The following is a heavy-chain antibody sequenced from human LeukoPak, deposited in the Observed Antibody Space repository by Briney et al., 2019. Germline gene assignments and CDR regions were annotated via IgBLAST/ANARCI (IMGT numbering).Heavy chain of an antibody. D-gene: IGHD4-17*01. Sequence: GGSLRLSRAASGFTFSSYSMTWVRQAPGTGLEWVSSISSSSSYIYYADSVKGRFTISRDNAKNSLYLQMNSLRAEDTAVYYCARDGPVTTLISCDYWGQGTLVTVSS. CDR1: GFTFSSYS. J-gene: IGHJ4*02. CDR3: ARDGPVTTLISCDY. CDR2: ISSSSSYI. V-gene: IGHV3-21*01.